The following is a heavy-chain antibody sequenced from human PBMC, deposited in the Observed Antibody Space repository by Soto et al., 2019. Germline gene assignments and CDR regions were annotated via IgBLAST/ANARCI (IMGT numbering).Heavy chain of an antibody. J-gene: IGHJ4*02. V-gene: IGHV3-30*18. D-gene: IGHD3-10*01. Sequence: GGSLRLSCAGSGFTFRRFGMNWVRQAPGKGLEWVALISNDGSNEDYVDSVKGRFTISSDNSKNKLDLQMDRQRAEETAADYCGKGEVRRIIPYYFDFWGLGTLVTVSS. CDR1: GFTFRRFG. CDR3: GKGEVRRIIPYYFDF. CDR2: ISNDGSNE.